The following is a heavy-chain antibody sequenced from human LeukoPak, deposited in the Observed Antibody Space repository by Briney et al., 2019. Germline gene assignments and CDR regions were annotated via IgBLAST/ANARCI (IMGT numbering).Heavy chain of an antibody. D-gene: IGHD3-22*01. V-gene: IGHV1-69*01. CDR3: SRGHGSSGYYYLDY. J-gene: IGHJ4*02. CDR1: GGTFSSYA. Sequence: SVKVSCTASGGTFSSYAISWVRHAPGPGLEWMGGVIPIFGTANSEQKCHGRVTITSDETTSTTYMELSSVVSEATAVYYCSRGHGSSGYYYLDYWGQGTLVTVSS. CDR2: VIPIFGTA.